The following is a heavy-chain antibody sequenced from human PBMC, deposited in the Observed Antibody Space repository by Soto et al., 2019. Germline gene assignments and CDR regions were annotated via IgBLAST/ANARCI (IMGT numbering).Heavy chain of an antibody. V-gene: IGHV1-18*01. D-gene: IGHD3-3*01. CDR3: ARDFEVSPPSEAHFDY. Sequence: ASVKLSCKASGYTFTSYGISWVRQAPGQGLEWMGWISAYNGNTNYAQKLQGRVTMTTDTSTSTAYMELRSLRSDDTAVYYCARDFEVSPPSEAHFDYWGQGTLVTVSS. CDR2: ISAYNGNT. J-gene: IGHJ4*02. CDR1: GYTFTSYG.